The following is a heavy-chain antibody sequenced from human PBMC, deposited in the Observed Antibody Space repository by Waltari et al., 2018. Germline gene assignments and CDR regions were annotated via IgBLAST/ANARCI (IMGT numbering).Heavy chain of an antibody. Sequence: QLQLQESGQGLVKPSETLSLTCTVLGGSISSSSYSWGWLRHPPRRGLEWIGSMYDQGSTYYNPALERRGTISVDTSKNQFALKLSCVTAAETALYYCARGYGDFRLGYYYYGMDVWGQGTTVTVSS. J-gene: IGHJ6*02. CDR3: ARGYGDFRLGYYYYGMDV. V-gene: IGHV4-39*07. CDR1: GGSISSSSYS. D-gene: IGHD4-17*01. CDR2: MYDQGST.